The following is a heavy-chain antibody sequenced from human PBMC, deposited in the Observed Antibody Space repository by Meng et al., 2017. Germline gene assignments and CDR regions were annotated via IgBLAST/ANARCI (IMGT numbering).Heavy chain of an antibody. CDR2: INAGNSDT. CDR3: ARAIAVSGTGRFDY. CDR1: GYTFTTDA. J-gene: IGHJ4*02. D-gene: IGHD6-19*01. Sequence: QVKVGQVGAEVKKPGASVKVSCEASGYTFTTDAIHWVRQAPGQRLEWMGWINAGNSDTKYSQKLQGRVTITRDTSASTVYMEVSSLRSEDTGVYYCARAIAVSGTGRFDYWGQGTLVTVSS. V-gene: IGHV1-3*01.